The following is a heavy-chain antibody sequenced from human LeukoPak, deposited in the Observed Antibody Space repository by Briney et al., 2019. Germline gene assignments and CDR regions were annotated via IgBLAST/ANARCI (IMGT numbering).Heavy chain of an antibody. J-gene: IGHJ4*02. Sequence: PGGSPRLSCAASGFTFDDYGMSWVRQAPGKGLEWVSGINWNGGSTGYADSVRGRFTISRDNAKNSLYLQMNSLRAEDTALYYCARVDNIVVVPAASYYFDYWGQGTLVTVSS. CDR2: INWNGGST. CDR3: ARVDNIVVVPAASYYFDY. V-gene: IGHV3-20*04. CDR1: GFTFDDYG. D-gene: IGHD2-2*01.